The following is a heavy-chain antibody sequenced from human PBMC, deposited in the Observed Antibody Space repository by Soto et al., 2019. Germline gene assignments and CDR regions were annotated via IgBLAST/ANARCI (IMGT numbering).Heavy chain of an antibody. D-gene: IGHD6-13*01. CDR1: GYTFNTYY. CDR3: ARGVHQLVN. Sequence: QVQLVQSGAEVRKPGASVKVSCKPSGYTFNTYYLHWLRQAPGQALEWMGVIHPSGGGTTYAQKFMGRTTVTRDTSTTTASMALSSLRSQDAAVSSCARGVHQLVNWGQGTLVTVSS. CDR2: IHPSGGGT. J-gene: IGHJ4*02. V-gene: IGHV1-46*02.